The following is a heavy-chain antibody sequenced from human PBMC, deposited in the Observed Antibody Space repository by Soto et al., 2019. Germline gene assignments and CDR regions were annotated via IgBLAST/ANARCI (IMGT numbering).Heavy chain of an antibody. Sequence: QVQLVQSGAEVNKPGASVKVSCKVSGYTLTELSMHWVRQAPGKGLEWMGGFDPEDGETNYAQKFQGRVTMTEDTSIDTAYMELFSVRSEDTAVYYCATVRITMVRGVIIRFRNWFDPWGQGTLVTVSS. CDR2: FDPEDGET. V-gene: IGHV1-24*01. CDR3: ATVRITMVRGVIIRFRNWFDP. CDR1: GYTLTELS. J-gene: IGHJ5*02. D-gene: IGHD3-10*01.